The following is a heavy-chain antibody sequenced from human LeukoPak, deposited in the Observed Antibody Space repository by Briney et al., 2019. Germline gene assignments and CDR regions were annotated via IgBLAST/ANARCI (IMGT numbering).Heavy chain of an antibody. CDR2: ISSSGSTI. J-gene: IGHJ4*02. D-gene: IGHD1-26*01. CDR3: ARDRVGATTYQLFDY. Sequence: GGSLRLSCAASGFTFSDYYMSWIRQAPGKGLEWVSYISSSGSTIYYADSVKGRFTISRDNAKNSLYLQMNSLRAEDTAVYYCARDRVGATTYQLFDYWGQGTLVTVSS. V-gene: IGHV3-11*04. CDR1: GFTFSDYY.